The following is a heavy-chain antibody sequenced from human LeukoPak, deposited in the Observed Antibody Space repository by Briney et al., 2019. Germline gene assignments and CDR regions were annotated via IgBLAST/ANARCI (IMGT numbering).Heavy chain of an antibody. CDR3: ARRWNYGRNYYIDV. J-gene: IGHJ6*03. CDR1: GGSFSHYY. V-gene: IGHV4-34*01. D-gene: IGHD1-7*01. Sequence: SETLSLTCAVYGGSFSHYYWSWIRQSPGMGLEWIGEINDSGTINYNPSLMSRVTISLDKSNNQFSLRLSSATAADTAVYYCARRWNYGRNYYIDVWGKGATVSVSS. CDR2: INDSGTI.